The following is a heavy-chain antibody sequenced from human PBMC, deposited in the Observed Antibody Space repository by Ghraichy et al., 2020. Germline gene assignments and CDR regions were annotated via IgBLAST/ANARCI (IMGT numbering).Heavy chain of an antibody. CDR2: ISGSGGNT. D-gene: IGHD6-6*01. Sequence: GKSLNISCAASGFTFSTYALSWVRQAPGKGLEWVSAISGSGGNTYYADSVKGQFTISRDNSKNTLFLQMTSLRAEDTAVYYCARAAGSSSNDFWGQGTLVTVSS. V-gene: IGHV3-23*01. J-gene: IGHJ4*02. CDR1: GFTFSTYA. CDR3: ARAAGSSSNDF.